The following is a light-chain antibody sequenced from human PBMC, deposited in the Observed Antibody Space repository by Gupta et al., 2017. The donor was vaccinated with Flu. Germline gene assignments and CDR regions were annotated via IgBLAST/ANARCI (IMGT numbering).Light chain of an antibody. Sequence: VTISCSGGNSNIGSNYVSWYQQRPGTAPNVLIFENDQRPSEVPARFSGSRSATSATLGITGLQTGDEAVYYCVAWDSSLNAGVFGGGTKVTVL. CDR3: VAWDSSLNAGV. V-gene: IGLV1-51*02. J-gene: IGLJ2*01. CDR2: END. CDR1: NSNIGSNY.